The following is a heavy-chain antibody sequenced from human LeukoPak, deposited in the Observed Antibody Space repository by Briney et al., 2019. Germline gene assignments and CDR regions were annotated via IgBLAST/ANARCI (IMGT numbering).Heavy chain of an antibody. J-gene: IGHJ6*03. CDR1: GYTFTSYG. CDR3: ARQERARGYYYYYYMDV. V-gene: IGHV1-18*01. Sequence: ASVKVSCKASGYTFTSYGISWVRQAPGQGLEWMGWISAYNGNTNYAQKLQGRVTMTTDTSTSTAYMELRSLRSDDTAVYYCARQERARGYYYYYYMDVWGKGTTVTVSS. CDR2: ISAYNGNT. D-gene: IGHD3-10*01.